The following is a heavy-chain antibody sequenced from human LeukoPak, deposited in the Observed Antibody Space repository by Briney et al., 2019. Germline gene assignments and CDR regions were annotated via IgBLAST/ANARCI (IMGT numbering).Heavy chain of an antibody. D-gene: IGHD6-13*01. CDR3: AKSLTEAAAATGVDY. J-gene: IGHJ4*02. Sequence: AGGSLRLSCAASGFTFSNYDMHWVRQAPGKGLESVAFIRYDGSDKYYADSVKGRFTISRDNSKNTLYLQMTSLRAEDTTVYYCAKSLTEAAAATGVDYWGQGTLVTVSS. CDR1: GFTFSNYD. CDR2: IRYDGSDK. V-gene: IGHV3-30*02.